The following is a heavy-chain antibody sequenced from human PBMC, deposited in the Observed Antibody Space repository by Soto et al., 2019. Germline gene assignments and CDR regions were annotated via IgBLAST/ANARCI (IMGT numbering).Heavy chain of an antibody. D-gene: IGHD2-2*01. CDR3: ARDIVVVPAAADSDY. V-gene: IGHV3-48*01. CDR2: ISSSSSTI. Sequence: EVQLVESGGGLVQPGGSLRLSCAASGFTFSSYSMNWVRQAPGKGLEWVSYISSSSSTIYYADSVKGRFTSSRDNDKNSLYLQMNSLRAEDTAVYYCARDIVVVPAAADSDYWGQGTLVTVSS. J-gene: IGHJ4*02. CDR1: GFTFSSYS.